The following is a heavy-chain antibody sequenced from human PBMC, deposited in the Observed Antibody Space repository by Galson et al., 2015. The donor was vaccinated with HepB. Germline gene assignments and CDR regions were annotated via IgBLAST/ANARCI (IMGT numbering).Heavy chain of an antibody. CDR1: GYSFTNYW. CDR2: IEPSDSYT. J-gene: IGHJ6*02. Sequence: QSGAEVKKPGESLKISCKGSGYSFTNYWINWVRQMPGKGLEWMGTIEPSDSYTNYSPSFQGHVTISADKSINTAYLQWSSLKASDTAMYYCARRQRGYDNGMDVWGQGTTVTVSS. CDR3: ARRQRGYDNGMDV. D-gene: IGHD3-9*01. V-gene: IGHV5-10-1*01.